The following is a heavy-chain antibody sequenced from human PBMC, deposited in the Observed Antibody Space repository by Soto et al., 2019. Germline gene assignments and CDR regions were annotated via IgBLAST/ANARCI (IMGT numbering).Heavy chain of an antibody. Sequence: QVQLQQWGAGLLKPSETLSLTCAVYGGSFSGYYWTWIRQPPGTGLEWIGEINHSGSTNYNPSLKSRVTISVDTSKNQFSLQLTSVTAADTAVYYCARDKITGLFDYWGQGTLFTVSS. V-gene: IGHV4-34*01. CDR3: ARDKITGLFDY. D-gene: IGHD2-8*02. J-gene: IGHJ4*02. CDR1: GGSFSGYY. CDR2: INHSGST.